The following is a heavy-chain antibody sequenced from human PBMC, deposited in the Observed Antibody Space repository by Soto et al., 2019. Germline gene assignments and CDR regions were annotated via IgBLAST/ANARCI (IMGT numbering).Heavy chain of an antibody. D-gene: IGHD5-18*01. CDR1: GFTFSSYD. CDR3: AVGPQTAMGQYFDY. Sequence: GGSLRLSCAASGFTFSSYDMSWVRQAPGKGLEWVSAIVGSGRSTYYADSVKGRFTISRDNSKNTLHLQMNSLRAEDTAVYYCAVGPQTAMGQYFDYWGQGALVTVSS. V-gene: IGHV3-23*01. J-gene: IGHJ4*02. CDR2: IVGSGRST.